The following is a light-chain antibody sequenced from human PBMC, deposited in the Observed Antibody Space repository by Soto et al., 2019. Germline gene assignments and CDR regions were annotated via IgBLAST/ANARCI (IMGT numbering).Light chain of an antibody. CDR2: CAS. Sequence: EIVLTQSPGTLSLSPGERATLSCSASQSVSSIYLAWYQQKPGQAPRLLIYCASRRATGIPDRFSGSGSETDFTITIRLLHAYDLALYYLQQDGNSRTFGQGTKVEIK. J-gene: IGKJ1*01. CDR3: QQDGNSRT. CDR1: QSVSSIY. V-gene: IGKV3-20*01.